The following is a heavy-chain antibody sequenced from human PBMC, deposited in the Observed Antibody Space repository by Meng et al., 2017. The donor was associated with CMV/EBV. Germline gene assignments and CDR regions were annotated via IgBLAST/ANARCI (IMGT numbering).Heavy chain of an antibody. CDR1: GFTFSSYS. D-gene: IGHD6-13*01. V-gene: IGHV3-21*01. J-gene: IGHJ4*02. CDR3: ARGKIAALFAH. CDR2: ISSSSSYI. Sequence: EVQLVESGGXLVKPGXSLRLSCAASGFTFSSYSMNWVRQAPGKGLEWVSSISSSSSYIYYADSVKGRFTISRDNAKNSLYLQMNSLRAEDTAVYHCARGKIAALFAHWGQGPLVTVSS.